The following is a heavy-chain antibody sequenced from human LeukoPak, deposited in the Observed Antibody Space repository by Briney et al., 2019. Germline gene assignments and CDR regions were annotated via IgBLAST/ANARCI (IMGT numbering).Heavy chain of an antibody. D-gene: IGHD6-19*01. CDR3: ARDVAGGQQWLVQYLDS. Sequence: KSGGSLRLSCAASGFTFSSYSMNWVRQAPGKGLEWVSSISSSSSYIYYADSVKGRFTISRDNAKNSLYLQMNSLRAEDTAVYYCARDVAGGQQWLVQYLDSWGQGTLVTVSS. V-gene: IGHV3-21*01. J-gene: IGHJ4*02. CDR2: ISSSSSYI. CDR1: GFTFSSYS.